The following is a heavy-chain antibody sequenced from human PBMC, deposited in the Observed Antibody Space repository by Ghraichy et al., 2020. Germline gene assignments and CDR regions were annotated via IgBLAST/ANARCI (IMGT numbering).Heavy chain of an antibody. Sequence: SVKVSCKTAGGTFSNYAFDWVRQAPGQGLEWMGGVIPLFGTANYAQKFQGRVTITADESTTTAYMELSSLTSEDTAVYYCARVANWDRFCGGDCFHFDSWGQGTLVTVSS. CDR3: ARVANWDRFCGGDCFHFDS. D-gene: IGHD2-21*01. J-gene: IGHJ4*02. CDR2: VIPLFGTA. V-gene: IGHV1-69*13. CDR1: GGTFSNYA.